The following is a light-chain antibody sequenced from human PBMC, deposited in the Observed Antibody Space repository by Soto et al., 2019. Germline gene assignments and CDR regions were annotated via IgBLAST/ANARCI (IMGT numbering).Light chain of an antibody. Sequence: EIVLTQSPATPSLSPGERATLSCRASESVSSYLAWYQQKTGQAPRLLIYDASHRATGMPAKFSGSGSGTDFSITISSLEPEDFTVYYCRQRNNWPPTFGQGTRLEIK. V-gene: IGKV3-11*01. J-gene: IGKJ5*01. CDR3: RQRNNWPPT. CDR1: ESVSSY. CDR2: DAS.